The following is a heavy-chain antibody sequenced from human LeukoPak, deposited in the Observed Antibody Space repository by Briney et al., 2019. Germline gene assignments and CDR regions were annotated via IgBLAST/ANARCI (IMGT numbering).Heavy chain of an antibody. CDR2: IYYSGST. D-gene: IGHD7-27*01. CDR3: ARDGSGNWDPFDY. V-gene: IGHV4-39*07. CDR1: GGSISSSSYY. Sequence: PSETLSLTCTVSGGSISSSSYYWGWIRQPPGKGLEWIGSIYYSGSTYYNPSLKSRVTISVDTPKNQFSLKLSSVTAADTAVYYCARDGSGNWDPFDYWGQGTLVTVSS. J-gene: IGHJ4*02.